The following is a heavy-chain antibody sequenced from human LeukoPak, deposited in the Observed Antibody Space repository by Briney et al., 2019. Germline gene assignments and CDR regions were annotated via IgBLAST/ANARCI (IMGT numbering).Heavy chain of an antibody. J-gene: IGHJ4*02. CDR3: AKKYGSGSYYFDY. Sequence: GGSLRLSCAASGFTFSIYAMSWVRQAPGKGLDGVSAITGSGDSTYYADSVRGRFSFSRDNSKNTLYLQMNNLRAEDTAVYYCAKKYGSGSYYFDYWGQGTLVTVSS. CDR2: ITGSGDST. V-gene: IGHV3-23*01. CDR1: GFTFSIYA. D-gene: IGHD3-10*01.